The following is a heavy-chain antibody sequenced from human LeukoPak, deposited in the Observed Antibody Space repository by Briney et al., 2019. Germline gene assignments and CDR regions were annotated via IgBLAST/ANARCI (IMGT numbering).Heavy chain of an antibody. V-gene: IGHV3-48*01. D-gene: IGHD3-16*01. Sequence: GGSLRLSCAASGFTFINYNMNWVRQAPGKGLEWVSYISGSSSTIYYAGSVKGRFTISRDNAKNSLYLQMNSLRAEDTAVYYCARGVQLWDFFDYWGQGTLVTVSS. CDR3: ARGVQLWDFFDY. CDR2: ISGSSSTI. J-gene: IGHJ4*02. CDR1: GFTFINYN.